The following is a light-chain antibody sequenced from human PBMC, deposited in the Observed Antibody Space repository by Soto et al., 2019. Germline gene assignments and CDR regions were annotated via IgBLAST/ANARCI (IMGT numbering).Light chain of an antibody. CDR1: QVVVTAY. CDR3: LLFRGSPT. J-gene: IGKJ3*01. V-gene: IGKV3-20*01. CDR2: GAS. Sequence: EIVLTQSPGTLSVSPGEXXXLSCRASQVVVTAYIHWYQHKPGQAPRLLISGASTRASGIPDRFSGSGVGTDFTLTINRLEPAVCAVYYCLLFRGSPTFGPGSRVHI.